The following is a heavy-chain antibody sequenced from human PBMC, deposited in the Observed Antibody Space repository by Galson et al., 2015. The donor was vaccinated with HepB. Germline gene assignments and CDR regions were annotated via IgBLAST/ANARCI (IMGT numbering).Heavy chain of an antibody. Sequence: SLRLSCAASGFTVSSNYMSWVRQAPGKGLERVSVIYSGGSTYYADSVKGRFTITRDNSKNTLYLQMNSLRAEDTAVYDCARDGYSSSWYVRYFDLWGRGTLVTVSS. CDR2: IYSGGST. V-gene: IGHV3-66*01. CDR3: ARDGYSSSWYVRYFDL. D-gene: IGHD6-13*01. J-gene: IGHJ2*01. CDR1: GFTVSSNY.